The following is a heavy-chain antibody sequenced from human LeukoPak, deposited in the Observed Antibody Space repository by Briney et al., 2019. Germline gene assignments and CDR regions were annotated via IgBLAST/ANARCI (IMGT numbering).Heavy chain of an antibody. CDR3: ARDSSSLGYDAFDI. D-gene: IGHD6-6*01. CDR1: GFIFSNYW. CDR2: VKANSDGGVI. Sequence: GGSLRLSCAASGFIFSNYWMSWVRQAPGKGLDWVGRVKANSDGGVIDYATPVKGRFTISRDNSKNTLYLQMNSLRAEDTAVYYCARDSSSLGYDAFDIWGQGTMVTVSS. J-gene: IGHJ3*02. V-gene: IGHV3-15*01.